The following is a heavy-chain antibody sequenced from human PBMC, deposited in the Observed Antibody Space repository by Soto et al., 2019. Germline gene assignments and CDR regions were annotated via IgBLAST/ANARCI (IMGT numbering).Heavy chain of an antibody. CDR3: ARGITGTTVDP. J-gene: IGHJ5*02. V-gene: IGHV3-21*01. Sequence: EVQLVESGGGLVKPGGSLRLSCAASGFTFSSYSMNWVRRAPGKGLEWVSYIATSSIYIYYADSVKGRFTISRDNAKNSLYLQMNSLRAEDTAVYYCARGITGTTVDPWGQGTLVTVSS. D-gene: IGHD1-7*01. CDR2: IATSSIYI. CDR1: GFTFSSYS.